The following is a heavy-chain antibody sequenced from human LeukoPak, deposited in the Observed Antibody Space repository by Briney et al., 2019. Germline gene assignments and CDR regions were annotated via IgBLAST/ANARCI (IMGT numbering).Heavy chain of an antibody. CDR2: IDPSDSYT. V-gene: IGHV5-10-1*01. J-gene: IGHJ3*02. Sequence: GESLRISCKGSGYSFTSYWISWVRQMPGKGLEWMGRIDPSDSYTNYSPSFQGPVTISAYKSISTAYLQWSSLKASDTAMYYCARAYYYDSSGYSEDAFDIWGQGTMVTVSS. CDR3: ARAYYYDSSGYSEDAFDI. CDR1: GYSFTSYW. D-gene: IGHD3-22*01.